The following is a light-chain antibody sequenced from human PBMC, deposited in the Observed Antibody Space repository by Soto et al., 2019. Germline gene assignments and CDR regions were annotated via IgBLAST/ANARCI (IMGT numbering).Light chain of an antibody. CDR1: SSNIGAGYD. CDR2: GNT. CDR3: QSHDSSLNSWV. Sequence: QSVLTQPPSMSGAPGQRVTISCTGSSSNIGAGYDVHWYQLLPGTAPKLLIYGNTNRPSGVPDRLSGSKSGTSASLAITGLRAEDEADYYCQSHDSSLNSWVFGGGTKLTVL. J-gene: IGLJ3*02. V-gene: IGLV1-40*01.